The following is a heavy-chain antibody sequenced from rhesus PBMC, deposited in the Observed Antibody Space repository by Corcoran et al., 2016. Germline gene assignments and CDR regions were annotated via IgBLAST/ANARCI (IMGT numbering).Heavy chain of an antibody. D-gene: IGHD6-25*01. J-gene: IGHJ4*01. V-gene: IGHV4S16*01. Sequence: QVQLQESGPGLVKPSETLSLTCAVSGYSISSNYWSWIRQPPGKGLEWIGYIYGNSGDTYYNPSRKSRVTISIDTSKNQFSLKLSSVTAADTAVYYCARGQAAAGGYWGQGVLVTVSS. CDR1: GYSISSNY. CDR3: ARGQAAAGGY. CDR2: IYGNSGDT.